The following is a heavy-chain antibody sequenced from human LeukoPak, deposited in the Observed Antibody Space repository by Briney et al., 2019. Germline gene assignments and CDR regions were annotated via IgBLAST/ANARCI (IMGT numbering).Heavy chain of an antibody. CDR2: IYYSGST. D-gene: IGHD6-19*01. J-gene: IGHJ6*03. Sequence: SETLSLTCTVSGGSISSSGYYWGWIRQPPGKGLEWIGSIYYSGSTHYKPSLKGRVTISVDTSKNQFSLKLSSVTAADTAVYYCARLSGVSGWYGGSYYYYYMDVWGKGTTVTISS. CDR3: ARLSGVSGWYGGSYYYYYMDV. V-gene: IGHV4-39*01. CDR1: GGSISSSGYY.